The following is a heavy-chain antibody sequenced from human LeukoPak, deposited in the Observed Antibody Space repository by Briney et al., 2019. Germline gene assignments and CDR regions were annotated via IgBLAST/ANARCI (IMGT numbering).Heavy chain of an antibody. V-gene: IGHV4-61*05. J-gene: IGHJ4*02. Sequence: SETLSLTCTVSGDSISGSSYCWCWIRQPPGKGLECIGYIHYTGSTNYNPSLKSRVTISVDTSKSQFSLKLSSVTAADTAVYYCARIGYCSGGSCYSGLVWLPFEYWGQGTLVTVSS. CDR1: GDSISGSSYC. CDR3: ARIGYCSGGSCYSGLVWLPFEY. D-gene: IGHD2-15*01. CDR2: IHYTGST.